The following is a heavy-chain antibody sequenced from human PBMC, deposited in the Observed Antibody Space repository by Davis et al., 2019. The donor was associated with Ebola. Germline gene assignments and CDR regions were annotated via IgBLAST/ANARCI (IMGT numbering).Heavy chain of an antibody. D-gene: IGHD5-24*01. J-gene: IGHJ6*02. CDR1: GFPVSSNY. CDR2: IYSGGIT. V-gene: IGHV3-53*01. CDR3: ARDRYNQYYGMDV. Sequence: GESLKISCAASGFPVSSNYMSWVRQAPGKGLEWVSVIYSGGITYHADSVKGRFTISIDNSKNTLYLQMNSLRAEDTAVYYCARDRYNQYYGMDVWGQGTAVTVSS.